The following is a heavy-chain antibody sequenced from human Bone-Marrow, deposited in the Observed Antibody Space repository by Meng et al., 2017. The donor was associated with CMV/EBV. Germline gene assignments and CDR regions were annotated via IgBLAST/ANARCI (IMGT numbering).Heavy chain of an antibody. J-gene: IGHJ4*02. D-gene: IGHD2-21*02. Sequence: GSISRRNWWSWVRQPPGKGLKWIGEIYHSGSTNYNPSLKSRVTISVDKSKNQFSLKLSSVTAADTAVYYCARDPYCGGDCPYYFDYWGQGTLVTVSS. CDR1: GSISRRNW. V-gene: IGHV4-4*02. CDR2: IYHSGST. CDR3: ARDPYCGGDCPYYFDY.